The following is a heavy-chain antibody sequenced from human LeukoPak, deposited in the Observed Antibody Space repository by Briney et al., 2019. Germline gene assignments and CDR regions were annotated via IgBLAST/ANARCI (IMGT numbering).Heavy chain of an antibody. CDR2: ISWDSGSI. Sequence: GGSLRLSCAASGFTFDDYAMHWVRQAPGKGLEWVSGISWDSGSIGYADSVKGRFTISRDNSKNTVYLQMNSLRAEDTAVYYCAKGGGSHAFDIWGQGTMVTVSS. D-gene: IGHD5-12*01. J-gene: IGHJ3*02. CDR3: AKGGGSHAFDI. CDR1: GFTFDDYA. V-gene: IGHV3-9*01.